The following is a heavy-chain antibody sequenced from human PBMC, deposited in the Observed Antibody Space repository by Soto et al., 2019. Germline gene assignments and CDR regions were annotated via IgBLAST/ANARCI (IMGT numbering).Heavy chain of an antibody. Sequence: ASVKVSCKASGYTFTGYYMHWVRQAPGQGLEWMGWINPNSGGTNYAQKFQGRVTMTRDTSISTAYMELSRLRSDDTAVYYCARELHPVKSQNHYYGMDVWGQGTTVTVSS. V-gene: IGHV1-2*02. CDR3: ARELHPVKSQNHYYGMDV. CDR1: GYTFTGYY. J-gene: IGHJ6*02. D-gene: IGHD5-18*01. CDR2: INPNSGGT.